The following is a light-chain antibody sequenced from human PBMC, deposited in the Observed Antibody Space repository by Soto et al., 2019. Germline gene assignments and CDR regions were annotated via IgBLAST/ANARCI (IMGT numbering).Light chain of an antibody. CDR1: QDISKY. CDR2: DAS. J-gene: IGKJ3*01. Sequence: DIQMTQSPSSLSASVGDRVTITCQASQDISKYLNWYQQKPGKAPKLLIYDASNLEAGVPSRFSGTGSGTFYTFTISSLHPEDFATYHCQQYDSIPFTVGPGTKVDSK. CDR3: QQYDSIPFT. V-gene: IGKV1-33*01.